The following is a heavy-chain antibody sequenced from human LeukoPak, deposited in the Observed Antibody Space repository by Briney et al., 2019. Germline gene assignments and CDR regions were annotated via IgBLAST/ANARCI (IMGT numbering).Heavy chain of an antibody. Sequence: SEALSLTCTVSGGSISSYYWSWIRQPPGKGLEWIGYIYYSGSTNYNPSLKSRVTISVDTSKNQFSLKLSSVTAADTAVYYCAASMVRGVITFDPWGQGTLVTVSS. V-gene: IGHV4-59*01. CDR3: AASMVRGVITFDP. J-gene: IGHJ5*02. D-gene: IGHD3-10*01. CDR2: IYYSGST. CDR1: GGSISSYY.